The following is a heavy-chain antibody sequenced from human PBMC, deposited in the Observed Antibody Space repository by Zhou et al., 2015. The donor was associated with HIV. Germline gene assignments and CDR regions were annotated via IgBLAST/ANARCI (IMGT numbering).Heavy chain of an antibody. CDR1: GGTFSSYA. CDR2: IIPIFGTA. V-gene: IGHV1-69*06. D-gene: IGHD6-6*01. Sequence: QVQLVQSGAEVKKPGSSVKVSCKASGGTFSSYAISWVRQAPGQGLEWMGGIIPIFGTANYAQKFQGRVTITADKSTSTAYMELRSLRSEDTAVYFCARDRGAARPDWRYFDLWGRGTLVIVSS. CDR3: ARDRGAARPDWRYFDL. J-gene: IGHJ2*01.